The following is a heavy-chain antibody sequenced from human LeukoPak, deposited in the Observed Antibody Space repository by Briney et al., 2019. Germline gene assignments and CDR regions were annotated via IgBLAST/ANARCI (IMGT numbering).Heavy chain of an antibody. Sequence: GGSLRLPCAASGFTFSSYAMSWVRQAPGKGLEWASIISDIGGSTYYADSVKGRFTISRDNSKNTVYLQMNSLRAEDTAIYYCAKRVSYSSGSHFDYWGQGTLVTVSS. D-gene: IGHD3-10*01. J-gene: IGHJ4*02. CDR1: GFTFSSYA. V-gene: IGHV3-23*01. CDR2: ISDIGGST. CDR3: AKRVSYSSGSHFDY.